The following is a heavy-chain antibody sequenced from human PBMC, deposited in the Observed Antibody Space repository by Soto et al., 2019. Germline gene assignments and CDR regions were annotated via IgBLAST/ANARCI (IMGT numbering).Heavy chain of an antibody. CDR1: GYTFTSYA. D-gene: IGHD3-3*01. CDR3: ARTPGWSGSYCFDY. V-gene: IGHV1-46*01. CDR2: INPSGDIT. Sequence: ASVKGSCKGSGYTFTSYAMQWVRQAPGQGLEWMGIINPSGDITSYAQKFQGRVTMTRDTSTSTVYMELSSLSSEDTAVYYCARTPGWSGSYCFDYWGQGTLVTVSS. J-gene: IGHJ4*02.